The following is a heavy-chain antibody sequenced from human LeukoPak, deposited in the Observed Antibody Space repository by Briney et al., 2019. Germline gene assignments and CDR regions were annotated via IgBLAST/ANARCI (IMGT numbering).Heavy chain of an antibody. CDR2: IYHSGST. D-gene: IGHD3-9*01. Sequence: PSETLSLTCAVSGGSISSSNWWSWVRQPPGQGLEWIGEIYHSGSTNYNPSLKSRVTISVDKSKNQFSLKLSSVTAADTAVYYCARVNGGILTVYSIFDYWGQGTLVTVSS. CDR3: ARVNGGILTVYSIFDY. V-gene: IGHV4-4*02. J-gene: IGHJ4*02. CDR1: GGSISSSNW.